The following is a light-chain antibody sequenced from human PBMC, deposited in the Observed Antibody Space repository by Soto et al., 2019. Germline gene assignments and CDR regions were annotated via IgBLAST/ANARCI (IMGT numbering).Light chain of an antibody. V-gene: IGKV1-27*01. CDR1: QDISND. CDR2: SPS. CDR3: QKYNSFPPT. Sequence: DFQMTQSPSSLSASVGDRVTITCRASQDISNDVAWYQQKPGKPPNLLISSPSTLQSGVPSRFSGTGYGTDFTFTIANLQPDDVATYYCQKYNSFPPTFGGGTKVDI. J-gene: IGKJ4*01.